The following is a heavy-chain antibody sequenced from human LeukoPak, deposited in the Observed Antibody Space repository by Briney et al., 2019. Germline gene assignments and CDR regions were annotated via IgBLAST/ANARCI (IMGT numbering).Heavy chain of an antibody. CDR3: AKDSLVGATPFDY. Sequence: GGSLRLSCAASGFTFSSYAMSWVRQAPGKGLEWVAFIRYDGSNKYYADSVKGRFTISRDNSKNALYLQMNSLRAEDTAVYYCAKDSLVGATPFDYWGQGTLVTVSS. V-gene: IGHV3-30*02. J-gene: IGHJ4*02. CDR1: GFTFSSYA. CDR2: IRYDGSNK. D-gene: IGHD1-26*01.